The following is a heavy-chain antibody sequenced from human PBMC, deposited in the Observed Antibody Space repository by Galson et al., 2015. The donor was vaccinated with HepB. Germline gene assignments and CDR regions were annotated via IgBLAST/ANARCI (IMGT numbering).Heavy chain of an antibody. Sequence: SLRLSCAASGFNFTNNNMNWVRQAPGKGLEWVSLIRCGRGNKYYADSVKGRFTISRDNDKNSLYLQMNSLRAEETAVYYCESVYYDSTGYFNYGMDVWGQGTTVTVSS. CDR2: IRCGRGNK. V-gene: IGHV3-48*01. D-gene: IGHD3-22*01. J-gene: IGHJ6*02. CDR1: GFNFTNNN. CDR3: ESVYYDSTGYFNYGMDV.